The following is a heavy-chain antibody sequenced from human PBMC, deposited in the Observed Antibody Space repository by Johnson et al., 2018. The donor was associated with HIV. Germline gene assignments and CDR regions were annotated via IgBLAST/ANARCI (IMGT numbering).Heavy chain of an antibody. V-gene: IGHV3-30-3*01. CDR1: GFTFSSYA. CDR3: ASLSDDAFDF. Sequence: QVQLVESGGGVVQPGRSLRLSCAASGFTFSSYAMHWVRQAPGKGLEWVAVISYDGSNKYYADSVKGRFTISRDNSKNTLYLQMNSLKAEDTAVYYCASLSDDAFDFWGQGTMVIVSS. J-gene: IGHJ3*01. CDR2: ISYDGSNK.